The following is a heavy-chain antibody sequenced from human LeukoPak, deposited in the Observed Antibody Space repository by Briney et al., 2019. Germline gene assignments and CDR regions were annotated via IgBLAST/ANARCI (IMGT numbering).Heavy chain of an antibody. J-gene: IGHJ3*02. CDR1: GFTVSSYY. CDR3: ARGLVVVTTRHAFDI. Sequence: GGSLRLSCAASGFTVSSYYMSWVRQAPGKGLEWVSVIYSGGGTYYADSVKGRFTISRDNSKNTLYLRMNSLRAEDTAVYYCARGLVVVTTRHAFDIWGQGTMVTVSS. D-gene: IGHD2-21*02. CDR2: IYSGGGT. V-gene: IGHV3-53*01.